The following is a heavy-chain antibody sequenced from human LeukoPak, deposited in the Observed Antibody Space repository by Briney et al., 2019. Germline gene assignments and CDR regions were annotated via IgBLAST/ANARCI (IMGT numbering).Heavy chain of an antibody. J-gene: IGHJ4*02. D-gene: IGHD6-19*01. V-gene: IGHV3-7*01. CDR3: ARRRGSGWFLTYFDY. CDR2: IKLDGSET. CDR1: GFTFKSYW. Sequence: GGSLRLSCAASGFTFKSYWMSWVRQAPGKGLEWVANIKLDGSETFYVDSVRGRFTISRDNANSSLYLQMSSLRAEDTAVYFCARRRGSGWFLTYFDYWGQGALVTVSS.